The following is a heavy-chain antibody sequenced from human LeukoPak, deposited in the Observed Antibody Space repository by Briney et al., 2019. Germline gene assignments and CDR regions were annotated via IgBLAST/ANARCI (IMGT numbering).Heavy chain of an antibody. D-gene: IGHD6-19*01. V-gene: IGHV4-59*01. J-gene: IGHJ4*02. CDR1: GGSISSYY. CDR3: ARVLFYSSGNKSNRVDY. Sequence: PSETLSLTCTVSGGSISSYYWSWIRQPPGKGLEWIGYIYYSGSTNYNPSLKSRVTISVDTSKNQFSLKLSSVTAADTAVYYCARVLFYSSGNKSNRVDYWGQGTLVTVSS. CDR2: IYYSGST.